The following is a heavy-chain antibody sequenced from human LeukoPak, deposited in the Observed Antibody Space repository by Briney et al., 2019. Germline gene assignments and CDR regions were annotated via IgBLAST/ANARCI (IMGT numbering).Heavy chain of an antibody. D-gene: IGHD2-15*01. J-gene: IGHJ6*02. Sequence: SQTLSLTCASSGDSVSSNSAAWNWIRQSPSRGLEWLGRTYYRSKWYNDYAVSVKSRITINPDTSKNQFSLQLNSVTPEDTAVYYCARSILGYCSGGSCHSRYYGMDVWGQGTTVTVSS. V-gene: IGHV6-1*01. CDR1: GDSVSSNSAA. CDR3: ARSILGYCSGGSCHSRYYGMDV. CDR2: TYYRSKWYN.